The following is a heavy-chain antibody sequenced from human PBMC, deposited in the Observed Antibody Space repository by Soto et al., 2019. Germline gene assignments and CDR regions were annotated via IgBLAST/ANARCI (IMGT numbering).Heavy chain of an antibody. CDR2: IYWDDDK. J-gene: IGHJ5*02. D-gene: IGHD3-9*01. CDR1: GFSLSTSGVG. CDR3: AHRVRRRGRPTVLRYFDCLYVAPPTDYYWFDP. V-gene: IGHV2-5*02. Sequence: QITLKESGPTLVNPTQTLTLTCTFSGFSLSTSGVGVGWIRQPPGKALEWLALIYWDDDKRYSPSLKSRLTITTDTSKIQLVLTMTDMDPVDTATYYCAHRVRRRGRPTVLRYFDCLYVAPPTDYYWFDPWGQGTLVTVSS.